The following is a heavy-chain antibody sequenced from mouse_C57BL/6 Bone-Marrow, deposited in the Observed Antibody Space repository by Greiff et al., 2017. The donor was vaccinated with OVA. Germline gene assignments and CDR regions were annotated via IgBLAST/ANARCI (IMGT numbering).Heavy chain of an antibody. Sequence: EVQGVESGGDLVKPGGSLKLSCAASGFTFSSYGMSWVRQTPDKRLEWVATISSGGSYTYYPDSVKGRFTISRDNAKNTLYLQMSSLKSEDTAMYFCARHRRWLPDDWGTGTTVTVSS. D-gene: IGHD2-3*01. J-gene: IGHJ1*03. CDR2: ISSGGSYT. CDR1: GFTFSSYG. CDR3: ARHRRWLPDD. V-gene: IGHV5-6*01.